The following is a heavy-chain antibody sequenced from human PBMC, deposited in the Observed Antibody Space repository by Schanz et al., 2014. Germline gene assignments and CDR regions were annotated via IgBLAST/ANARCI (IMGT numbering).Heavy chain of an antibody. J-gene: IGHJ4*02. CDR3: ARGPIPIQGVPMDF. V-gene: IGHV3-30*03. CDR1: GFTFSSYG. Sequence: VRLVESGGGLVKPGGSLRLSCAASGFTFSSYGMHWVRQSPGKGLEWVALISYDGTNEYYAESVKGRFTISRDNAKDTLYLQMSGLTPEDTAVYYCARGPIPIQGVPMDFWGQGTLVTVSS. CDR2: ISYDGTNE. D-gene: IGHD3-10*01.